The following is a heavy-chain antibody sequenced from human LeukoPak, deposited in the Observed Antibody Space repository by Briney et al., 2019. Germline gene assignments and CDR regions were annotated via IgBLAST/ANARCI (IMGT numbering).Heavy chain of an antibody. CDR3: ARGKRSSWGRNYYYYGMDV. CDR1: GGSFSGYY. D-gene: IGHD6-13*01. V-gene: IGHV4-34*01. J-gene: IGHJ6*02. CDR2: INHSGST. Sequence: SETLSLTCAVYGGSFSGYYWSWIRQPPGEGLEWIGEINHSGSTNYNPSLKSRVTISVDTSKNQFSLKLSSVTAADTAVYYCARGKRSSWGRNYYYYGMDVWGQGTTVTVSS.